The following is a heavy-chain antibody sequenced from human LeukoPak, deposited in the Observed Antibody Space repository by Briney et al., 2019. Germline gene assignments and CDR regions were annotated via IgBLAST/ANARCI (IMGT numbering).Heavy chain of an antibody. CDR2: IYYTGTT. CDR3: ARVAGGVGLDY. D-gene: IGHD3-16*01. CDR1: GGSISGYY. J-gene: IGHJ4*02. Sequence: PSETLSLTCTVSGGSISGYYWTWIRQPPGEALEYIGCIYYTGTTNYNPSLNSRVTISVDTSKNQFALKLSSVTAADTAVYYCARVAGGVGLDYWGQGTLVTVSS. V-gene: IGHV4-59*01.